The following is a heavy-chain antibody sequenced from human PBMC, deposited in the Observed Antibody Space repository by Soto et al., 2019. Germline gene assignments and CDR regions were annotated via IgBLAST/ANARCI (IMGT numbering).Heavy chain of an antibody. Sequence: ASVKVSCKASGYTFTSYAMHWVRQAPGQRLEWMGWINAGNGNTEYSQKFQGRVTITRDTSASTAYMELSSLRSEDTAVYYCARDWGSIVAKRAGWFDPWGQGTLVTVSS. J-gene: IGHJ5*02. D-gene: IGHD3-16*01. V-gene: IGHV1-3*01. CDR2: INAGNGNT. CDR1: GYTFTSYA. CDR3: ARDWGSIVAKRAGWFDP.